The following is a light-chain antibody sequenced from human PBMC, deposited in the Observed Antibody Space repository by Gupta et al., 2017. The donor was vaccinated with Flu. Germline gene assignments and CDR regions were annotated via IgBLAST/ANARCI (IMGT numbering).Light chain of an antibody. J-gene: IGKJ2*01. Sequence: EIVMTQSPAPLSVSPGQRATLSCRASQSIRSSLAWYQQKPGQAPRLLIYGASTRATAIPARFSGSGSGTDFTLTISRLQSEDVAVYYCQQYITWPDTFGQGTKLEI. V-gene: IGKV3-15*01. CDR3: QQYITWPDT. CDR1: QSIRSS. CDR2: GAS.